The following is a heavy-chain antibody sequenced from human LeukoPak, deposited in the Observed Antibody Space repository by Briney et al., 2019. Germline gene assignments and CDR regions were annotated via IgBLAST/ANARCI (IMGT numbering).Heavy chain of an antibody. Sequence: PGGSLRLSCAVPGFTVSTYWMDWVRQAPGKGLVWVSRIKSDGTSTSYADSVKGRFTISRENAKNMLYLQMNSLRAEDTAVYYCTRAPPGRDGYSEYWGQGTVVTVST. CDR1: GFTVSTYW. CDR2: IKSDGTST. CDR3: TRAPPGRDGYSEY. D-gene: IGHD5-24*01. V-gene: IGHV3-74*01. J-gene: IGHJ4*02.